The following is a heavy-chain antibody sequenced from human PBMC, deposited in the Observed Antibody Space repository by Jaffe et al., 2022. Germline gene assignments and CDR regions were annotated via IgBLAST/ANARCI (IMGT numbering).Heavy chain of an antibody. CDR1: GFAFSSFE. D-gene: IGHD3-22*01. V-gene: IGHV3-48*03. CDR2: ISSSGTTI. Sequence: EVQLVESGGGLVQPGGSLRLSCTASGFAFSSFEFNWVRQAPGKGLEWVSYISSSGTTIYYADSVKGRFTISRDNAKNSLSLQMNSLRAEDTAVYYCARDVPNYYDSSDWGVYFDYWGQGTRVTVSS. J-gene: IGHJ4*02. CDR3: ARDVPNYYDSSDWGVYFDY.